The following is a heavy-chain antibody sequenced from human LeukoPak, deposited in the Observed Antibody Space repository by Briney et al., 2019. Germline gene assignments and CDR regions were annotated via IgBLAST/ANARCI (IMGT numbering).Heavy chain of an antibody. V-gene: IGHV4-30-4*07. D-gene: IGHD6-6*01. J-gene: IGHJ4*02. CDR2: IYNSVTT. CDR3: ARRAYSSSYSTYFDY. CDR1: GGSISRSGYA. Sequence: SETLSLTCAVSGGSISRSGYAWSWIRQPPGQGLEWIGYIYNSVTTFYSPSLKSRVSISVDTSRNQFSLKLRSLTAADTAVYYCARRAYSSSYSTYFDYWGQGSLVTVSS.